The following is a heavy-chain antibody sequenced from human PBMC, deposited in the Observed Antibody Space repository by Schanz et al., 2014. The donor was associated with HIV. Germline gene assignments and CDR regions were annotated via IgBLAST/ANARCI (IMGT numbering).Heavy chain of an antibody. CDR3: AKVAIHSSGWLPFDY. Sequence: VQLVESGGGVVQPGKSLRLSCAASGFTFSSYAMSWVRQAPGKGREWVSIIYSAGTTYYTDSVKGRFTISRDNSKNTLYLQMNSLGAEDTAVYYCAKVAIHSSGWLPFDYWGQGTLVTVSS. V-gene: IGHV3-66*01. CDR1: GFTFSSYA. J-gene: IGHJ4*02. CDR2: IYSAGTT. D-gene: IGHD6-19*01.